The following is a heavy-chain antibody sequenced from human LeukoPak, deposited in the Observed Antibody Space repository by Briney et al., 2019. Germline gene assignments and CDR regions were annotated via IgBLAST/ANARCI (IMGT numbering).Heavy chain of an antibody. CDR3: ARQLRYFDWSHFDY. CDR1: GGSISSSSYY. J-gene: IGHJ4*02. Sequence: PSETLSLTCTVSGGSISSSSYYWGWIRQPPGKGLEWIGSIYYSGSTYYNPSLKSRATISVDTSKNQFSLKLSSVTAADTAVYHCARQLRYFDWSHFDYWGQGTLVTVSS. CDR2: IYYSGST. D-gene: IGHD3-9*01. V-gene: IGHV4-39*01.